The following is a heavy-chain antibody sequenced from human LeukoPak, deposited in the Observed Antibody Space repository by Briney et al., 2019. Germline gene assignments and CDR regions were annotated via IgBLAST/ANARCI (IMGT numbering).Heavy chain of an antibody. Sequence: GGSLRLSCAASGFTFSGYAMSWVRQAPGKGLEWVSGISGSGLTTYYADSVKGRFTISRDNSKNTLYLQMNSLRAEDTAVYYCARGFLGVVTYDYWGQGTLVTVSS. CDR3: ARGFLGVVTYDY. V-gene: IGHV3-23*01. J-gene: IGHJ4*02. CDR2: ISGSGLTT. CDR1: GFTFSGYA. D-gene: IGHD3-3*01.